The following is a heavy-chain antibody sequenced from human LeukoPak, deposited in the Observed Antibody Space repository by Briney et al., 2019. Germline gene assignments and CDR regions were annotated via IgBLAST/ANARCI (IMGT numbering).Heavy chain of an antibody. CDR1: GFTFSSYW. D-gene: IGHD6-19*01. J-gene: IGHJ4*02. CDR3: ARDHGSGWYYFDY. CDR2: INSDGSST. Sequence: GGSLRPSCAASGFTFSSYWMHWVRQAPGKGLVWVSRINSDGSSTSYADSVKGRFTISRDNAKNTLYLQMNSLRAEDTAVYYCARDHGSGWYYFDYWGQGTLVTVSS. V-gene: IGHV3-74*01.